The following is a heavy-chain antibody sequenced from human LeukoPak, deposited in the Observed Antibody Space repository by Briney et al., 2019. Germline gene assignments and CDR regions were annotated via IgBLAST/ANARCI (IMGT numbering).Heavy chain of an antibody. CDR1: GFTFSSCA. Sequence: PGGSLRLSCAASGFTFSSCAMSWVRQAPGKGLEWVSAISGSGGSTYYADSVKGRFTISRDNSKNTLYLQMNSLRAEDTAVYYCAKVDSYYYDSSGYYLWGQGTLVTVSS. CDR2: ISGSGGST. D-gene: IGHD3-22*01. J-gene: IGHJ5*02. V-gene: IGHV3-23*01. CDR3: AKVDSYYYDSSGYYL.